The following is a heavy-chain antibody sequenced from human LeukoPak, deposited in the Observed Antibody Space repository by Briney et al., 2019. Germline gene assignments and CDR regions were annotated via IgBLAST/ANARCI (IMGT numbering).Heavy chain of an antibody. Sequence: GASVKVSCKASGYTFTGYYMHWVRQAPGQGLEWMGWINPNSGGTNYAQKFQGRVTMTRDTSISTAYMELSRLRSDDTAVYCCARRGSSGWYGRDAFDIWGQGTMVTVSS. CDR3: ARRGSSGWYGRDAFDI. CDR2: INPNSGGT. J-gene: IGHJ3*02. D-gene: IGHD6-19*01. V-gene: IGHV1-2*02. CDR1: GYTFTGYY.